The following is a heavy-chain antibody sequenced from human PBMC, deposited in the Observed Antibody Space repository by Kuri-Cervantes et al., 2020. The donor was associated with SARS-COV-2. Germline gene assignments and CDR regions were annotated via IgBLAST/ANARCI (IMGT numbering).Heavy chain of an antibody. CDR2: ISGSGGST. J-gene: IGHJ4*02. CDR1: GFTFSSYA. Sequence: GGSLRLSCAASGFTFSSYAMSWVRQAPGKGLEWVSAISGSGGSTYYADSVKGRFTISRDNSKNTLYLQMNSLRAEDTAVYYCANPDGDLEEGGFDYWGQGTLVTVSS. D-gene: IGHD2-15*01. CDR3: ANPDGDLEEGGFDY. V-gene: IGHV3-23*01.